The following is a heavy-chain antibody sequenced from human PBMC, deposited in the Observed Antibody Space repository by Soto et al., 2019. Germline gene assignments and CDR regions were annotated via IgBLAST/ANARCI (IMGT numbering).Heavy chain of an antibody. CDR3: ASGRDGYNYGSDH. CDR1: GFTFSTYW. V-gene: IGHV3-7*02. CDR2: IKQDGSDK. D-gene: IGHD5-12*01. Sequence: EVQLVESGGGLVQPGGSLRLSCAASGFTFSTYWMSWVRQAPGKGLEWVANIKQDGSDKYYVDSVKGRFTISRDNAKNTLYLQMNSPRPEDTAVYYCASGRDGYNYGSDHWGQGILVTVSS. J-gene: IGHJ4*02.